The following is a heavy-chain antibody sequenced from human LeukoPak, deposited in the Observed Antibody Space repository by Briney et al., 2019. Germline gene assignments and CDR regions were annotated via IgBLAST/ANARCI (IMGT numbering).Heavy chain of an antibody. V-gene: IGHV3-23*01. D-gene: IGHD4-11*01. CDR2: VSGGGGTT. CDR3: ARSDYSNYPVY. CDR1: GFTFNNFG. J-gene: IGHJ4*02. Sequence: GGTLRLSCAASGFTFNNFGMTWVRQAPGKGLEWVSTVSGGGGTTYYADSVKGRFTISRDNAKNSLYLQMNSLRAEDTALYYCARSDYSNYPVYWGQGTLVTVSS.